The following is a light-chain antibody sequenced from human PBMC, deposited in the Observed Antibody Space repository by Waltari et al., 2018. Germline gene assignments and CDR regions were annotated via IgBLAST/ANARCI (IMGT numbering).Light chain of an antibody. Sequence: DIQMTQSPSSLSASVGDRVTITCRASQSISSYLNRYQQKPGKAPKLLIYAASSLQSGVPSRFSGSGSGTDFTLTISSLQPEDFATYYCQQSYSTPWTFGQGTKVEIK. CDR1: QSISSY. CDR3: QQSYSTPWT. V-gene: IGKV1-39*01. CDR2: AAS. J-gene: IGKJ1*01.